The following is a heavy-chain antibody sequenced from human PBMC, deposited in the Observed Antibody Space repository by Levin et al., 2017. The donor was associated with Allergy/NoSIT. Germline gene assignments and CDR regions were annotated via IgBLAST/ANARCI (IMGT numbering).Heavy chain of an antibody. D-gene: IGHD2-15*01. V-gene: IGHV5-51*01. Sequence: KVSCKGSGYSFTSYWIGWVRQMPGKGLEWMGIIYPGDSDTGYSPSFQGQVTISADKSISTAYLQWSSLKASDTAMYYCARSSFSCSGGSCYYEPFDYWGQGTLVTVSS. CDR2: IYPGDSDT. CDR3: ARSSFSCSGGSCYYEPFDY. J-gene: IGHJ4*02. CDR1: GYSFTSYW.